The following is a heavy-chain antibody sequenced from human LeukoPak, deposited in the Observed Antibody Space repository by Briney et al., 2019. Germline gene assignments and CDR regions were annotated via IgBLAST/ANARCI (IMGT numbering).Heavy chain of an antibody. CDR3: ARDLSSFYFDY. CDR2: ISSSSSYT. V-gene: IGHV3-11*06. Sequence: TGGSLRLSCAASGFTFSDYYMSWIRQAPGKGLEWVSYISSSSSYTNYADSVKGRFTISRDNAKNSLYLQMNSLRAEDTAVYYCARDLSSFYFDYWGQGTLVTVSS. CDR1: GFTFSDYY. D-gene: IGHD6-6*01. J-gene: IGHJ4*02.